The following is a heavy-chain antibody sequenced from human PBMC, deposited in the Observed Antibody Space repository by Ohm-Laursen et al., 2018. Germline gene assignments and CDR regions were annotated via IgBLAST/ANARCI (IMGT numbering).Heavy chain of an antibody. D-gene: IGHD5-24*01. Sequence: SLRLSCAASGFTFSSYGMHWVRQAPGKGLEWVAVISYDGSNKYYADSVKGRFTISRDNSKNTLYLQMNSLRAEDTAVYYCASGGWLLPFDYWGQGTLVTVSS. CDR3: ASGGWLLPFDY. J-gene: IGHJ4*02. CDR2: ISYDGSNK. V-gene: IGHV3-30*03. CDR1: GFTFSSYG.